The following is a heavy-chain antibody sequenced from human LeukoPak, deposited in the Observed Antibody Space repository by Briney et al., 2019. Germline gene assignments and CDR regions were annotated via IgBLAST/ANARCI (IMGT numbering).Heavy chain of an antibody. Sequence: SETLSLTCTVSGGSMRSYYWSWIRQPAGKGLEWIGRVYTTGNTNYNPSLTSRVTISVDTSKNQFSLKLSSVTAPDTAVYYCARVFGGSDFNYYYYYMDVWGKGTTVTISS. J-gene: IGHJ6*03. V-gene: IGHV4-4*07. CDR2: VYTTGNT. CDR1: GGSMRSYY. CDR3: ARVFGGSDFNYYYYYMDV. D-gene: IGHD5-12*01.